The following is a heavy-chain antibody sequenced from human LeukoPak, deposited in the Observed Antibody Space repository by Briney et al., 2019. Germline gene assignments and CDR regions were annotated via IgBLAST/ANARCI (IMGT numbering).Heavy chain of an antibody. Sequence: GGSLRLSCAASGFTFDDYGMSWVRQAPGKGLEWVSGINWNGGSTGYADSVKGRFTISRDNAKNSLYLQMNSLGAEDTALYYCARGWNTTPRSGFDIWGLGTMVTVSS. V-gene: IGHV3-20*04. CDR1: GFTFDDYG. D-gene: IGHD1/OR15-1a*01. CDR2: INWNGGST. CDR3: ARGWNTTPRSGFDI. J-gene: IGHJ3*02.